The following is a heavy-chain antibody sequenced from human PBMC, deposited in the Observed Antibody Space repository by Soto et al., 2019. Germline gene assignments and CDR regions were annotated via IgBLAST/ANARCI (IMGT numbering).Heavy chain of an antibody. CDR3: ARGRRSYRYETHFDY. Sequence: ASVKVSCKASGYTFTSYAMHWVRQAPGQGLEWMGWINAGSGNTKYSQKFQGRVTITRDTSISTAYMELSSLRSEDTAVYYCARGRRSYRYETHFDYWGQGTLVTVSS. V-gene: IGHV1-3*01. CDR1: GYTFTSYA. J-gene: IGHJ4*02. D-gene: IGHD3-16*02. CDR2: INAGSGNT.